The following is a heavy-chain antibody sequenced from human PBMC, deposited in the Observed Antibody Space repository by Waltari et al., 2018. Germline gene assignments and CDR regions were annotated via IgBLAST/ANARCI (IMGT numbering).Heavy chain of an antibody. J-gene: IGHJ3*02. CDR2: LNPNSGAT. Sequence: QVQLVQSGAEVKRPGASVKISCKASGYTFTDYYINWVRQAPGQGLEWMGGLNPNSGATNLIQKFQGRVTMTSDTSITTAYMELSRLKSDDMAIYYCSVHYFDSPEISFDMWGQGTMVTVSS. D-gene: IGHD3-22*01. CDR3: SVHYFDSPEISFDM. V-gene: IGHV1-2*02. CDR1: GYTFTDYY.